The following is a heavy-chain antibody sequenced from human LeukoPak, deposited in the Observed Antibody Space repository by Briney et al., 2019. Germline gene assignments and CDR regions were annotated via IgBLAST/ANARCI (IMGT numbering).Heavy chain of an antibody. V-gene: IGHV4-34*01. Sequence: SETLSLTCAVYGGSFSGYYWSWIRQPPGKGLEWIGEINHSGSTNYNPSLKSRVTISVDTSKNQLSLKLSSVTAADTAVYYCARVNFWSGYNDYWGQGTLVTVSS. J-gene: IGHJ4*02. D-gene: IGHD3-3*01. CDR3: ARVNFWSGYNDY. CDR2: INHSGST. CDR1: GGSFSGYY.